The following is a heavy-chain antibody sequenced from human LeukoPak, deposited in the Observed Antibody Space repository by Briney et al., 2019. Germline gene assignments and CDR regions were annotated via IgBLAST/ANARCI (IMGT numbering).Heavy chain of an antibody. Sequence: ASVKVSCKASGYTFTSYYMHWVRQAPGQGLEWMGIINPSGGSTNYAQKFQGRVTMTRDTSTSTVYMELSSLRSDDTAVYYCARFAVHRRITVAGQFGLDYWGPGTLVTVSS. V-gene: IGHV1-46*01. CDR2: INPSGGST. CDR1: GYTFTSYY. J-gene: IGHJ4*02. CDR3: ARFAVHRRITVAGQFGLDY. D-gene: IGHD6-19*01.